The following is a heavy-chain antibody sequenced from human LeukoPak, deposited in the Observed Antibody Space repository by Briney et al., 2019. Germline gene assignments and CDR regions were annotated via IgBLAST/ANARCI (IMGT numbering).Heavy chain of an antibody. J-gene: IGHJ3*02. CDR1: GGSISSYY. V-gene: IGHV4-4*07. CDR3: AKQYSGGWSDAFDI. CDR2: IYTSGST. D-gene: IGHD6-19*01. Sequence: SETLSLTCTVSGGSISSYYWSWIRQPAGKGLEWIGRIYTSGSTNYNPSLKSRVTMSGDTSKNQFSLKLGSVTAADTAVYYCAKQYSGGWSDAFDIWGQGTMVTVSS.